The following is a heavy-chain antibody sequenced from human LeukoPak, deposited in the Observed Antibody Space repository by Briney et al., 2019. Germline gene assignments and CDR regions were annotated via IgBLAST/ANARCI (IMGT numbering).Heavy chain of an antibody. J-gene: IGHJ4*02. D-gene: IGHD6-13*01. CDR3: AKDRVAAADLFDY. CDR2: ISYDGSNK. V-gene: IGHV3-30*18. Sequence: GGSLRLSCAASGFTFSSYGMHWVRQARGKGLEWVAVISYDGSNKYYADSVKGRFTISRDNSKNTLYLQMNSLRAEDTAVYYCAKDRVAAADLFDYWGQGTLVTASS. CDR1: GFTFSSYG.